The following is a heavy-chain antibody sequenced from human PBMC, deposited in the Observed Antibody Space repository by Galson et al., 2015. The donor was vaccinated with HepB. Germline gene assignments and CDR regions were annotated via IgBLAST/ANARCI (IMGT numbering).Heavy chain of an antibody. CDR1: GFTFSSYA. Sequence: SLRLSCAASGFTFSSYAMSWVRQAPGKGLEWVSAISGSGGSTYYADSVKGRFTISRDNSKNTLYLQMNSLRAEDTAVYYCAKDVAMASMPYWYFDLWGRGTLVTVSS. J-gene: IGHJ2*01. CDR3: AKDVAMASMPYWYFDL. CDR2: ISGSGGST. V-gene: IGHV3-23*01. D-gene: IGHD5-18*01.